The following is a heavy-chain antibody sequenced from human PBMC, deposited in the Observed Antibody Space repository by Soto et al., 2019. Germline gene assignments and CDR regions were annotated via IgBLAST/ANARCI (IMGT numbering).Heavy chain of an antibody. J-gene: IGHJ4*02. CDR3: ARWPAGSTASYFDN. V-gene: IGHV5-51*01. CDR1: GYKVSTWHNFTSYW. CDR2: IYPGDSDT. Sequence: GESLKISCMGSGYKVSTWHNFTSYWIAWVRQMPGEGLEWMGIIYPGDSDTRYSPSFQGQVTISADKSISTAYLQWSSLKASDTAVYYCARWPAGSTASYFDNWGPGTLVTVS.